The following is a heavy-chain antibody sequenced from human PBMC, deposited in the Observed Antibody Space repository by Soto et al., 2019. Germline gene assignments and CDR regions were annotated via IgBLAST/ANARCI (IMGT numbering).Heavy chain of an antibody. V-gene: IGHV3-21*04. CDR2: ISSGSSYI. CDR1: GFTFSSYT. D-gene: IGHD3-16*01. CDR3: AISQDRGGRTTFIY. Sequence: PGGFLRLSCAASGFTFSSYTMNWVRQAPGKGLEWVSSISSGSSYIYYADSMKGRFTISRDNAENSLYLQMNSLRAEDTALYYCAISQDRGGRTTFIYWGQGTQVTVSS. J-gene: IGHJ4*02.